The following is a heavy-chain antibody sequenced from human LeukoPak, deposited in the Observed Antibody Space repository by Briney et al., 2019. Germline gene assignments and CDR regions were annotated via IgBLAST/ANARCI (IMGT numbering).Heavy chain of an antibody. Sequence: GTSVKVSCKASGFTFTSYAMQWVRQARGQRLEWIGWIVVGSGNTNYAQKFQERVTITRDMSTSTAYMELSSLRSEDTAVYYCAAKLAYGGNTGDYWGQGTLVTVSS. J-gene: IGHJ4*02. CDR1: GFTFTSYA. CDR3: AAKLAYGGNTGDY. D-gene: IGHD4-23*01. CDR2: IVVGSGNT. V-gene: IGHV1-58*02.